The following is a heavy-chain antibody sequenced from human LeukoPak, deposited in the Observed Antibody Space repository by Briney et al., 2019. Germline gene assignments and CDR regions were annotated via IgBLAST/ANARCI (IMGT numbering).Heavy chain of an antibody. CDR3: ARDGDPGGHFDY. CDR1: GFTFSSYA. Sequence: GGSLRLSCAASGFTFSSYAMHWVRQAPGNGLEWVVVISYDGSNKYYADSVKGRFTISRDNSKNTLYLQMNSLRAEDTAVYYCARDGDPGGHFDYWGQGTLVTVSS. D-gene: IGHD3-16*01. V-gene: IGHV3-30-3*01. CDR2: ISYDGSNK. J-gene: IGHJ4*02.